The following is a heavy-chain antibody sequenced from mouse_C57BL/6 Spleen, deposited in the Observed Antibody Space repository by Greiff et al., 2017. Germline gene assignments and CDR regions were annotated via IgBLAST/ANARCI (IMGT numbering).Heavy chain of an antibody. CDR3: TYYYGGWFDV. CDR2: IRLKSANDAT. D-gene: IGHD1-1*01. CDR1: GFTFSNYW. Sequence: EVQRVESGGGLVQPGGSMKLSCVASGFTFSNYWMNWVRQSPEKGLEWVAQIRLKSANDATHSAESVKGRFTISRDDSKSSVYMQMNNLRAADTGIYYCTYYYGGWFDVWGTGTTVTVSS. J-gene: IGHJ1*03. V-gene: IGHV6-3*01.